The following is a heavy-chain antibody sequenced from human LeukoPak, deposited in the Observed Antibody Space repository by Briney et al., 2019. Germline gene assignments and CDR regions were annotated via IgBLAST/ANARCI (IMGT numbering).Heavy chain of an antibody. CDR2: ISYDGSNK. CDR1: GFTFSSYA. J-gene: IGHJ4*02. CDR3: ARGGYDY. V-gene: IGHV3-30-3*01. Sequence: PGRSLRLSCAASGFTFSSYAMHWVRQAPGKGLEWVAVISYDGSNKYYADSVKGRFTIPGDNSKNTLYLQMNSLRAEDTAVYYCARGGYDYWGQGTLVTVSS. D-gene: IGHD3-16*01.